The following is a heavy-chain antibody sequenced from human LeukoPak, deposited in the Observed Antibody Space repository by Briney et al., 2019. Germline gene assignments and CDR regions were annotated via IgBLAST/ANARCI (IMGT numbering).Heavy chain of an antibody. J-gene: IGHJ4*02. CDR1: GFTLSSFW. CDR2: IKQDGNEK. V-gene: IGHV3-7*05. CDR3: ATIKVRANNYDTDGFEY. D-gene: IGHD3-10*01. Sequence: GGSLRLSCAASGFTLSSFWMSWVRQAPGKGLEWVANIKQDGNEKYYADSVKGRFTISRDNAKNSLYLQMNSLRAEDTVVYYCATIKVRANNYDTDGFEYWGQGTLVTVSS.